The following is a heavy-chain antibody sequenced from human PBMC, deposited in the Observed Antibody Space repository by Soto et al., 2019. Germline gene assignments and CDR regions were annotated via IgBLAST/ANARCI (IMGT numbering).Heavy chain of an antibody. D-gene: IGHD2-15*01. CDR2: IYHSGST. CDR3: ARAGRGYCSGGSCYSGLYGMDV. CDR1: GGSISSSNG. Sequence: SETLSLTCAVSGGSISSSNGWNWVRQPPGKGLEGIGQIYHSGSTNYNPSLNSRVTISVDKSKNQFSLKLSSVTAADTAVYYCARAGRGYCSGGSCYSGLYGMDVWGQGTTVTVSS. J-gene: IGHJ6*02. V-gene: IGHV4-4*02.